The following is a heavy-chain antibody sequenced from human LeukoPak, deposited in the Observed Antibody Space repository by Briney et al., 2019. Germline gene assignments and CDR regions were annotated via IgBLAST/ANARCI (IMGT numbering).Heavy chain of an antibody. V-gene: IGHV3-74*01. D-gene: IGHD3-22*01. CDR2: ISSDGSST. J-gene: IGHJ4*02. Sequence: GGSLRLSCAASGFTFSSYWMHWVRQAPGKGLVWVSRISSDGSSTDYADSVKGRFTISRDNAKNTLYLQMNSLRAEETAVYYCASRIPYDSSSYWGQGTLVTVSS. CDR1: GFTFSSYW. CDR3: ASRIPYDSSSY.